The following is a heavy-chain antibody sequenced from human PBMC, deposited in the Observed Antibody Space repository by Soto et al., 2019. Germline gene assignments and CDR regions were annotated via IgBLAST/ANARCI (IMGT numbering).Heavy chain of an antibody. V-gene: IGHV4-59*01. Sequence: QVQLQESGPGLVKPSDTLSLTCPVSGGSITGYYWNWLRQPPGKGLEWIGCIYFTGATNYNPSLNSRVTMSVDTSNNQFSLKLTSVTAADPAVYYCARERTPRTGFDYWGQGTLVTVSS. CDR2: IYFTGAT. D-gene: IGHD1-1*01. CDR3: ARERTPRTGFDY. CDR1: GGSITGYY. J-gene: IGHJ4*02.